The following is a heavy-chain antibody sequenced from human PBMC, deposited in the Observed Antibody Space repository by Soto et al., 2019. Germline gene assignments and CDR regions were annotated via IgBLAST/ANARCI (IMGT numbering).Heavy chain of an antibody. D-gene: IGHD2-21*02. CDR3: TRCGGDCYFDF. V-gene: IGHV3-49*04. CDR1: GFTFGDYA. CDR2: IRSKAYGGTT. Sequence: GGSLRLSCTASGFTFGDYAMSWVRQAPGKGLEWVGFIRSKAYGGTTEYAASVKGRFTISRDDSKSIAYLQMNSLKTEDTAVYYCTRCGGDCYFDFWGQGTLVTVSS. J-gene: IGHJ4*02.